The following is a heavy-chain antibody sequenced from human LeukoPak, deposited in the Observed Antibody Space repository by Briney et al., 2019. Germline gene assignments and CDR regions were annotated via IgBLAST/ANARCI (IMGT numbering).Heavy chain of an antibody. J-gene: IGHJ4*02. D-gene: IGHD4-17*01. CDR3: ARDPLDYGDYVDY. CDR1: GYTFTSYG. Sequence: ASVKVSRNASGYTFTSYGISWVQQAPGQGLEWMGWISAYNGNTNYAQKLQGRVTMTTDTSTSTAYMELRSLRSDDTAVYYCARDPLDYGDYVDYWGQGTLVTVSS. CDR2: ISAYNGNT. V-gene: IGHV1-18*01.